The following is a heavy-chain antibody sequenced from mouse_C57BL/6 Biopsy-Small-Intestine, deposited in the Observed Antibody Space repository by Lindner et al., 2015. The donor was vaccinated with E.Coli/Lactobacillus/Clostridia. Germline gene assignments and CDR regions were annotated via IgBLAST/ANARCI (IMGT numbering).Heavy chain of an antibody. D-gene: IGHD1-1*01. CDR2: IYPGDGDT. CDR1: GYAFSSYW. Sequence: VQLQESGAELVKPGAPVKISCKASGYAFSSYWMNWVKQRPGKGLEWIGQIYPGDGDTKYNGKFKGKATLTADKSSSTAYMQFSSLTSEDSAVYFCARKDYGSNYGYFDVWGTGTTVTVSS. J-gene: IGHJ1*03. V-gene: IGHV1-80*01. CDR3: ARKDYGSNYGYFDV.